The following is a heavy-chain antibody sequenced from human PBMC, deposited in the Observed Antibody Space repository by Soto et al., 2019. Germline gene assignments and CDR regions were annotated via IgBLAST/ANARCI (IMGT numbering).Heavy chain of an antibody. Sequence: QVQLVQSGAEVKKPGASVKVSCKTSGYTFTSYHISWVRQAPGQGLEWMGWISAYNTNTNYAQKFQSRDTMTTDTLTSTAYMELRSLRSDETAGYYCARDTPPTDYWGQGTLVTVSS. CDR2: ISAYNTNT. CDR1: GYTFTSYH. J-gene: IGHJ4*02. V-gene: IGHV1-18*01. CDR3: ARDTPPTDY.